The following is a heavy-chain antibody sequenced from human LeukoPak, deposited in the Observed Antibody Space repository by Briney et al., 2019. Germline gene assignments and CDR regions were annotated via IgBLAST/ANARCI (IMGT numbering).Heavy chain of an antibody. CDR3: ARDTTVTTSHYYYYMDV. CDR1: GGSISSGSYS. CDR2: MYSSGTT. V-gene: IGHV4-61*02. J-gene: IGHJ6*03. D-gene: IGHD4-17*01. Sequence: SQTLSLTCTVSGGSISSGSYSWNWIRQPAGKGLEWIGRMYSSGTTNYNPSLKSRVTMSVDTSKNQFSLKLSSVTAADTAVYYCARDTTVTTSHYYYYMDVWGKGTTVTISS.